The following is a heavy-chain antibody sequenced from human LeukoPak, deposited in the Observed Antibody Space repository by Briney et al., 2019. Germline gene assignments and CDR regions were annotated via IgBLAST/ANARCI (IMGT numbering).Heavy chain of an antibody. CDR3: ARHENIVVVASATAFDY. Sequence: SETLSLTCSVSGGSISSSSHFWGWIRQPPGKGLEWIGSIYYSGNTYYNPSLKSRVTMSIDTSENHFSLKVTSVTAADTAIYYCARHENIVVVASATAFDYWGQGTLVTVSS. D-gene: IGHD2-15*01. J-gene: IGHJ4*02. CDR2: IYYSGNT. V-gene: IGHV4-39*01. CDR1: GGSISSSSHF.